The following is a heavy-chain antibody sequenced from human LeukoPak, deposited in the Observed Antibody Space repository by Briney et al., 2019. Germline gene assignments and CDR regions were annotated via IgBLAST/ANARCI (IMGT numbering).Heavy chain of an antibody. J-gene: IGHJ6*03. D-gene: IGHD4-11*01. V-gene: IGHV4-59*02. CDR1: GGSVSSHQ. CDR3: ARGALTTVSYYMDV. CDR2: IYYSGST. Sequence: SETLSLTCTVSGGSVSSHQWSWIRQPPGKGLEWIGYIYYSGSTNYNPSLKSRFTISIDTSNNRFSLRLSSVTAANTAVYYCARGALTTVSYYMDVWGNGTTVTVSS.